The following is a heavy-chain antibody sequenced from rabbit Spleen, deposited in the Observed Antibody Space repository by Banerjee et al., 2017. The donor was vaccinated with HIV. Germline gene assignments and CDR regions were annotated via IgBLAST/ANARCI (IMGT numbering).Heavy chain of an antibody. CDR1: GFSFSSTYY. Sequence: QSLEESGGDLVKSGASLTLTCTASGFSFSSTYYMCWVRQAPGKGLEWIGCIYTGSDSTYYASWAKGRFTISKTSSTTVTLQMTSLTAADTTTYFCARDLDGVIGWNFGWWGPGTLVTVS. V-gene: IGHV1S40*01. CDR3: ARDLDGVIGWNFGW. CDR2: IYTGSDST. J-gene: IGHJ6*01. D-gene: IGHD4-1*01.